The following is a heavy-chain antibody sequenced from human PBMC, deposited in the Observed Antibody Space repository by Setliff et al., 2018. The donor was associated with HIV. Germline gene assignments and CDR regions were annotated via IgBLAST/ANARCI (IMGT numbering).Heavy chain of an antibody. CDR2: IYASGT. D-gene: IGHD2-15*01. CDR1: GGSISSHF. Sequence: SETLSLTCSVSGGSISSHFWSWIRQPPGKGLEWIASIYASGTTYNPSLKSRVTISIDTSKNQFSLKLTSVTAADTAVYFCARGSTTWWTWWFDPWGQGTLVTVSS. CDR3: ARGSTTWWTWWFDP. J-gene: IGHJ5*02. V-gene: IGHV4-59*11.